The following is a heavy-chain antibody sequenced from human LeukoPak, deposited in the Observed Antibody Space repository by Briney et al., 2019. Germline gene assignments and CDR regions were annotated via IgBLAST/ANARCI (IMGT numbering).Heavy chain of an antibody. D-gene: IGHD3-22*01. V-gene: IGHV3-48*01. Sequence: GGSLRLSCAASGFTFSRYSMNWVRQAPGKGLEWVSYISSSSSSIHYADSVKGRFTISRDDAKNSLYLQMNSLRAEDAAVYYCARDYYDSSGYYYGGYWGQGTLVTVSS. J-gene: IGHJ4*02. CDR3: ARDYYDSSGYYYGGY. CDR1: GFTFSRYS. CDR2: ISSSSSSI.